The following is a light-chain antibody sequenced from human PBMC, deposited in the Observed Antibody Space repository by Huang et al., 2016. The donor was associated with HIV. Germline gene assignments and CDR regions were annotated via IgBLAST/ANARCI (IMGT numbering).Light chain of an antibody. Sequence: IVLTQSPATLSWYLGERVTLSCRASQSITNHLAWYQQRPGQAPRLLIYEASTRVACVPARFSGSGSGTDFTLTISSLEPEDFALYYCQQHDSWLTFGGGTKVEV. CDR3: QQHDSWLT. V-gene: IGKV3-11*01. CDR1: QSITNH. J-gene: IGKJ4*01. CDR2: EAS.